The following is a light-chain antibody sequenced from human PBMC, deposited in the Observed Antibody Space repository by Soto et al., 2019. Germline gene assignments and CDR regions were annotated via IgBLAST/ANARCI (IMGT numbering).Light chain of an antibody. Sequence: TQSPSSLSASVGDRSTLSCSSSQSVSSRLAWYQQKPGQAPRLLIHDASTRATGVPARFSGSGSGTEFTLTINSLQAEDFAIYYCQHYNNWPPWTFGQGTKVDIK. CDR2: DAS. J-gene: IGKJ1*01. CDR3: QHYNNWPPWT. V-gene: IGKV3-15*01. CDR1: QSVSSR.